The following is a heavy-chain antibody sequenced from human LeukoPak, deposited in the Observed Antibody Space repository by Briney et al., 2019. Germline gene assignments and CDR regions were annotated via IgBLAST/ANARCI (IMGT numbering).Heavy chain of an antibody. Sequence: SETLSLTCTVSGGSISSYYWSWIRQPPGKGLEWIGYIYYSGSTYYNPSLKSRVTISVDTSKNQFSLKLSSVTAADTAVYYCARHEGYRRAARINSSGWYGGDYWGQGTLVTVSS. J-gene: IGHJ4*02. V-gene: IGHV4-59*08. D-gene: IGHD6-19*01. CDR3: ARHEGYRRAARINSSGWYGGDY. CDR1: GGSISSYY. CDR2: IYYSGST.